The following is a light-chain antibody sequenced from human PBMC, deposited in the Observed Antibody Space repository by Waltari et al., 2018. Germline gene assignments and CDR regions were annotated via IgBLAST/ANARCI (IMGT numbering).Light chain of an antibody. CDR3: QQYNNWPRT. J-gene: IGKJ2*01. CDR1: QSVGSK. V-gene: IGKV3-15*01. CDR2: GAS. Sequence: EMVMTQSPATLSVSPGERATLSCRASQSVGSKLAWYQQKPGQGPRLLIYGASTRATGIAARFSGSGSGTEFTLTISSLQSEDFAVYYCQQYNNWPRTFGQGTKLEIK.